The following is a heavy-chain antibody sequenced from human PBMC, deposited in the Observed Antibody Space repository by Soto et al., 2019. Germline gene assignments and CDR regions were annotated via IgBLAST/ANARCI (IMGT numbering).Heavy chain of an antibody. CDR3: AKFKLNGYNYYYFDY. Sequence: EVQLLESGGGLVQPGGSLRLSCAASGFTFSSYAMSWVRQAPGKGLEWVSAISGSGGSTYYADSVKGRFTISRDNSTNTLYLQMNSLRAEDTAVYYCAKFKLNGYNYYYFDYWGQGTLVTVSS. J-gene: IGHJ4*02. CDR1: GFTFSSYA. V-gene: IGHV3-23*01. CDR2: ISGSGGST. D-gene: IGHD5-12*01.